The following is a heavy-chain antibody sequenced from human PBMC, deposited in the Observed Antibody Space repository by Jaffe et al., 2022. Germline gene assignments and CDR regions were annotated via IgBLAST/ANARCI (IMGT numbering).Heavy chain of an antibody. V-gene: IGHV3-30*03. CDR1: GFTFSSYG. CDR3: ATLYYDFWSGYHDMDV. J-gene: IGHJ6*03. CDR2: ISYDGSNK. Sequence: QVQLVESGGGVVQPGRSLRLSCAASGFTFSSYGMHWVRQAPGKGLEWVAVISYDGSNKYYADSVKGRFTISRDNSKNTLYLQMNSLRAEDTAVYYCATLYYDFWSGYHDMDVWGKGTTVTVSS. D-gene: IGHD3-3*01.